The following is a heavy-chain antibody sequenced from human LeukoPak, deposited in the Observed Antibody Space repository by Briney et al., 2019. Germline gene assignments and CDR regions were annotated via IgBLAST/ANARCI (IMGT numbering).Heavy chain of an antibody. CDR3: AREPATNYDTPRIGKWSDP. D-gene: IGHD1-7*01. CDR1: GVTFSSYE. V-gene: IGHV3-48*03. J-gene: IGHJ5*02. Sequence: GGSLRLSCAASGVTFSSYEMNWVRQAPGKGLEWVSYISHGGTNIYYADSVKGRFTISRDNANNSLYLQMSSLRGEDTAVYYCAREPATNYDTPRIGKWSDPWGEGTRVTVSS. CDR2: ISHGGTNI.